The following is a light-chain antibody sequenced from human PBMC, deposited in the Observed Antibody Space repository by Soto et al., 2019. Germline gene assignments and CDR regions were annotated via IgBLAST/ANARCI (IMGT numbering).Light chain of an antibody. Sequence: QSALTQPASVSGSPGQSITISCTGTSSDVGGYNYVSWYQQHPGKAPKFLIYEVSNRPSGVSNRFSGSKSGNTASLTISGLQAEDEADYYCSSYTSNSPYVFGTGTKLTVL. CDR1: SSDVGGYNY. CDR3: SSYTSNSPYV. J-gene: IGLJ1*01. CDR2: EVS. V-gene: IGLV2-14*01.